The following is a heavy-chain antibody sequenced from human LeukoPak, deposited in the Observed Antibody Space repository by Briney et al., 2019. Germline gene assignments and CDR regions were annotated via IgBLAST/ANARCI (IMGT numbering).Heavy chain of an antibody. CDR1: GGSISSSNYY. CDR3: ARDLTYLSYGMDV. J-gene: IGHJ6*02. Sequence: SETLSLTCTVSGGSISSSNYYWGWIRQPPGKGLEWIGSINCSGSTYYNPSLKSRVTISVDTSKNQFSLKLSSVTAADTAVYYCARDLTYLSYGMDVWGQGTTVTVSS. D-gene: IGHD3-9*01. CDR2: INCSGST. V-gene: IGHV4-39*07.